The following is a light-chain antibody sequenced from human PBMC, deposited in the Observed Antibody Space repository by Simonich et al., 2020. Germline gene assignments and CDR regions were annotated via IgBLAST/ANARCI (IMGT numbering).Light chain of an antibody. CDR1: DVVGYNY. V-gene: IGLV2-11*01. J-gene: IGLJ2*01. CDR2: DVS. CDR3: CSYAGSYTLV. Sequence: DVVGYNYVSWYQQHPGKAPKLMIYDVSKRPSGVSNRFSGSKSGNTASLKISGLQAEDEADYYCCSYAGSYTLVFGGGTKLTVL.